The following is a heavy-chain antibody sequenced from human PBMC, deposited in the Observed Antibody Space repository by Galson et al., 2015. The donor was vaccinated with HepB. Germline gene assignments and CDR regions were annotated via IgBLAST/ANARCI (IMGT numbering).Heavy chain of an antibody. CDR2: ISGSGGST. CDR1: GFTFSSYA. Sequence: SLRLSCAASGFTFSSYAMSWVRQAPGKGLEWVSAISGSGGSTYYADSVKGRFTISRDNSKNTLYLQMNSLRAEDTAVYYCAKDRRPYSSSWYENFQHWGQGTLVTVSS. CDR3: AKDRRPYSSSWYENFQH. V-gene: IGHV3-23*01. D-gene: IGHD6-13*01. J-gene: IGHJ1*01.